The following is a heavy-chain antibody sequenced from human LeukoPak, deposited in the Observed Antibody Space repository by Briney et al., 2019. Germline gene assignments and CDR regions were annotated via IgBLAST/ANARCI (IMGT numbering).Heavy chain of an antibody. CDR1: GFTSSTYI. J-gene: IGHJ4*02. CDR2: IRHGSTRI. D-gene: IGHD5-18*01. CDR3: TRDPGYSYAMDS. V-gene: IGHV3-48*01. Sequence: PLRTLRLSCAASGFTSSTYIMTWVREAPGPGREGISYIRHGSTRIFYADSVEGRFTVSRDDAKNALYLQMNSLRVEDTAVYYCTRDPGYSYAMDSWGQGTLVTVSS.